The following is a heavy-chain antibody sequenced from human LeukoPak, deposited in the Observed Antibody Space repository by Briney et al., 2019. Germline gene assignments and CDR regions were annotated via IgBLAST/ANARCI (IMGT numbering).Heavy chain of an antibody. CDR2: IRYDGSNK. V-gene: IGHV3-30*02. D-gene: IGHD6-13*01. CDR3: AKDSSSWYGGGFDY. J-gene: IGHJ4*02. Sequence: PGGSLRLSCAASGFTFSSYGMHWVRQAPGKGLEWVAFIRYDGSNKYYADSVKGRFTISRDNSKNTLYLQMNSLRAEDTAVYYCAKDSSSWYGGGFDYWGQGTLVTVSS. CDR1: GFTFSSYG.